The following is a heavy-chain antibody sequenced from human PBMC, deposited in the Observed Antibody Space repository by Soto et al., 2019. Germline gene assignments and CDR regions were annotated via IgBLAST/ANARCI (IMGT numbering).Heavy chain of an antibody. CDR3: ALSLVLSSSSSRSWFCP. J-gene: IGHJ5*02. CDR1: GFSLSTSGVG. V-gene: IGHV2-5*02. D-gene: IGHD2-2*01. CDR2: IYWDDDK. Sequence: QITLKESGPTLVKPTQTLTLTCTFSGFSLSTSGVGVGWIRQPPGKALEWLALIYWDDDKRYSPSLKSRLTITNDTSNHHVVRTMTSLAPLDTATFYCALSLVLSSSSSRSWFCPLVQGTLVTFSS.